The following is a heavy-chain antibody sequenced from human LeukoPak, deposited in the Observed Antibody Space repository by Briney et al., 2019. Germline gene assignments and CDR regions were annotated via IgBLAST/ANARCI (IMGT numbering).Heavy chain of an antibody. CDR3: ARESIAVAGKYFDY. J-gene: IGHJ4*02. V-gene: IGHV4-59*01. D-gene: IGHD6-19*01. CDR2: IYYSGST. Sequence: PSETLSLTCTVSGGSISSYYWSWIRQPPGKGLEWIWYIYYSGSTNYNPSLKSRVTISVDTSKNQFSLKLSSVTAADTAVYYCARESIAVAGKYFDYWGQGTLVTVSS. CDR1: GGSISSYY.